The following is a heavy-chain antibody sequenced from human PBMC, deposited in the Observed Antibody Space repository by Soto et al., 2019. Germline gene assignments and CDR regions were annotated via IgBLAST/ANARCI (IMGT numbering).Heavy chain of an antibody. J-gene: IGHJ4*02. D-gene: IGHD6-13*01. V-gene: IGHV4-34*01. CDR3: ARNGGSTWYYFDS. Sequence: ETLSLTCAVNGGSFTGYYGCWIRQSPGKGLEWIGEVSHRGSTNYNPSLKSRVTISIDTSKNQFSLKLNSVTAADTGMYYCARNGGSTWYYFDSWGQGTVVTVSS. CDR2: VSHRGST. CDR1: GGSFTGYY.